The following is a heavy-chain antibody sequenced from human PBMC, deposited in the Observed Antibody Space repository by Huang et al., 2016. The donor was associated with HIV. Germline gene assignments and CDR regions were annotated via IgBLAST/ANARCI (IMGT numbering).Heavy chain of an antibody. CDR2: IDLKGST. CDR1: GGSIRSSDYH. Sequence: QLLLQESGPGLVKPSEALALTCAVSGGSIRSSDYHWGWIRQPPGKGLEWLGSIDLKGSTHDSPARKRRVTIAVDTSKNLFFLNLTAMTAADTAVYYCARHREGPVAYYSGWGSHLNYMDVWGRGRTVVVSS. CDR3: ARHREGPVAYYSGWGSHLNYMDV. V-gene: IGHV4-39*01. J-gene: IGHJ6*03. D-gene: IGHD3-10*01.